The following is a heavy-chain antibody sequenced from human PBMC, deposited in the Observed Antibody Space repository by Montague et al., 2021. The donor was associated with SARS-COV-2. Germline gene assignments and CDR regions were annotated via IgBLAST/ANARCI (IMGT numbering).Heavy chain of an antibody. CDR3: ATSYGSVVSYYYYGMDV. V-gene: IGHV3-21*01. CDR2: ISRSSSYI. Sequence: SLRLSCAASGLTFSSYSMNWARQAPGKGLEWVSPISRSSSYIYYADSVKGRFTISRDNAKNSLYLQMNSLRAEDTAVYFCATSYGSVVSYYYYGMDVWGQGTTVTVSS. CDR1: GLTFSSYS. D-gene: IGHD5-18*01. J-gene: IGHJ6*02.